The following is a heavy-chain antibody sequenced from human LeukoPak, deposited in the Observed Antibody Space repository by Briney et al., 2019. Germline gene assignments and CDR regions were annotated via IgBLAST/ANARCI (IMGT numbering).Heavy chain of an antibody. CDR1: GFTFNNYD. CDR3: AREDSSSLDY. D-gene: IGHD6-13*01. J-gene: IGHJ4*02. CDR2: ISSSSNYI. V-gene: IGHV3-21*01. Sequence: GGSLRLSCAASGFTFNNYDMNWVRQAPGKGLEWVSSISSSSNYIYYADSVKGRFTISRDNAKNSLYPQMNSLRAEDTAVYYCAREDSSSLDYWGQGTLVTVSS.